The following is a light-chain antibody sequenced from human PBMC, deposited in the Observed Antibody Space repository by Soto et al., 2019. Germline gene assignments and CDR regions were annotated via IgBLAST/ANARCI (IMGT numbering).Light chain of an antibody. J-gene: IGKJ1*01. CDR3: QQSYTTPWT. CDR2: AAT. Sequence: DIQMTHSPSSLSASVGDRVTITCRASQSISAHLNWYQQKPGKAPKVLIYAATNLESGVPSRFSGSGSGTEFTLSISSLKPEDFATYYCQQSYTTPWTFGQGTKVE. V-gene: IGKV1-39*01. CDR1: QSISAH.